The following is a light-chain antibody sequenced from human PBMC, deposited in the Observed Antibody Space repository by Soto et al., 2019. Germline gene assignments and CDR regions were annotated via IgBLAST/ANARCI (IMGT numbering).Light chain of an antibody. V-gene: IGKV3D-20*02. J-gene: IGKJ3*01. CDR2: GAS. Sequence: EIELTQSPGTLSLSPGERATLSCRASQSVSSRYLAWYQQKPGQAPRLLIYGASNRATGIPDRFSGSGSGTDFTLTISSLEPEDFAVYYCQQRSNWPRFTFGPGTKVDIK. CDR3: QQRSNWPRFT. CDR1: QSVSSRY.